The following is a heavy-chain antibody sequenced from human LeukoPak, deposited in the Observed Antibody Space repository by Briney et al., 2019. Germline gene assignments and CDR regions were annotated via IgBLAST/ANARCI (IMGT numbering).Heavy chain of an antibody. V-gene: IGHV4-61*02. CDR1: GGSISSGSYY. CDR2: IYTSGST. J-gene: IGHJ4*02. Sequence: SETLSLTCTVSGGSISSGSYYWSWIRQPAGKGLEWIGRIYTSGSTNYNPSLKSRVTISVDTSKNQFSLKLSPVTAADTAVYYCARERIAAGTLDYWGQGTLVTVSS. CDR3: ARERIAAGTLDY. D-gene: IGHD6-13*01.